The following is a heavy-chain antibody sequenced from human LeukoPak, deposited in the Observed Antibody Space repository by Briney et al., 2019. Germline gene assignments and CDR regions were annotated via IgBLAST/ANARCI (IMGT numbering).Heavy chain of an antibody. J-gene: IGHJ4*02. D-gene: IGHD4-17*01. CDR1: GFTLSGSA. V-gene: IGHV3-73*01. CDR2: IRGKANNYAT. Sequence: GGSLRLSCAASGFTLSGSAVHWVRQASGKGLEWIGRIRGKANNYATAYAASVKGRFTISRDDSKNTAYLQMNSLKTEETAVYYCTRLGDYDDYAASDYWGQGTLVTVSS. CDR3: TRLGDYDDYAASDY.